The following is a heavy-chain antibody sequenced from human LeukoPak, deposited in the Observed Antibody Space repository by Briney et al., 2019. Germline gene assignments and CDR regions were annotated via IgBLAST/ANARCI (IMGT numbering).Heavy chain of an antibody. V-gene: IGHV4-38-2*01. Sequence: SETLSLTCAVSGYSISSGYQWAWIRQPPGKGLEWLGSIHYSGTTYYKASLKSRVTISVDTSQNQFSLKLTSVTAADTAVYYCARKGRGSSFDYWGQGTLITVSS. CDR2: IHYSGTT. CDR3: ARKGRGSSFDY. CDR1: GYSISSGYQ. D-gene: IGHD6-19*01. J-gene: IGHJ4*02.